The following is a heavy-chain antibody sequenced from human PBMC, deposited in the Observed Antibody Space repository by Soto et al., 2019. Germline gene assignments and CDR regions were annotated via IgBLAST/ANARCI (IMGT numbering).Heavy chain of an antibody. D-gene: IGHD6-13*01. CDR1: EFTVSAYY. CDR3: ATGQQVRMADI. Sequence: GGSLRLSCAASEFTVSAYYMAWIRQAPGKGLDWISYISGDSRYTNYADSVKGRFTVSRDNAKNPLYLQMNSLTVEDTAVYFCATGQQVRMADIWGQGTMVTVSS. CDR2: ISGDSRYT. J-gene: IGHJ3*02. V-gene: IGHV3-11*03.